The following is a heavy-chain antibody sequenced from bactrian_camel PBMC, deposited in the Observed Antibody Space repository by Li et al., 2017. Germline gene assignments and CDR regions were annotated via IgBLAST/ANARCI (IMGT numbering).Heavy chain of an antibody. CDR2: ISPGSGTT. CDR3: ARDRAGAS. J-gene: IGHJ6*01. Sequence: DVQLVESGGGLVQPGGSLRLSCAASGVTFDDFAVGWIRQAPGKGLEWVSVISPGSGTTDYADSMKGQFTISRDNAKNTVDLQMNSLKPEDTAVYYCARDRAGASRGLGTQVTVS. D-gene: IGHD6*01. V-gene: IGHV3-1*01. CDR1: GVTFDDFA.